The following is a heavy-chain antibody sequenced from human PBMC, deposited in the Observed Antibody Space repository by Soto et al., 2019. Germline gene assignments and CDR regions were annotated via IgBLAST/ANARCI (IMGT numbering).Heavy chain of an antibody. CDR2: INSDGSST. Sequence: GGSLRLSCAASGFTFSSYWMHWVRQAPGKGLVWVSRINSDGSSTSYADSVKGRFTISRDNAKNTLYLQMNRLRAEDTAVYYCARVGSSGWHYFDYWGQGTLVTVSS. CDR3: ARVGSSGWHYFDY. J-gene: IGHJ4*02. D-gene: IGHD6-19*01. V-gene: IGHV3-74*01. CDR1: GFTFSSYW.